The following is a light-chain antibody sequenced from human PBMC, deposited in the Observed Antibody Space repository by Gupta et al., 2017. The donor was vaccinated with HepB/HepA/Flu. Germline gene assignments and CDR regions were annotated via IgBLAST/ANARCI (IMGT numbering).Light chain of an antibody. CDR2: KDN. J-gene: IGLJ3*02. Sequence: SYELTQPPSVSVSPGQTARIPCSGDALPVHFAYWFQQKPGQAPLLLIYKDNERPSGIPERFSGSSSGTTATLTVSGVQVEDEADYYCQSANSSGTYWVFGGGTKLTVL. V-gene: IGLV3-25*03. CDR3: QSANSSGTYWV. CDR1: ALPVHF.